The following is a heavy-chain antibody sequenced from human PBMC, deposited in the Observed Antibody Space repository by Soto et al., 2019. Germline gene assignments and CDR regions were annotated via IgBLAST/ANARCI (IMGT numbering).Heavy chain of an antibody. CDR3: ARVDTGGGGMDV. V-gene: IGHV1-8*01. CDR1: GYTFTSYD. Sequence: ASVKVSCKASGYTFTSYDINWVRQATGQGLEWMGWMNPNSGNTGYAQKFQGRVTMTRKTSISTAYMELSSLRSEDTAVYYCARVDTGGGGMDVWGQGTTVTVSS. J-gene: IGHJ6*02. CDR2: MNPNSGNT. D-gene: IGHD5-18*01.